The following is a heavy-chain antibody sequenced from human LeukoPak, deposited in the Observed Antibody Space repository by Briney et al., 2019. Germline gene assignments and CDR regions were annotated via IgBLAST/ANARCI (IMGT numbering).Heavy chain of an antibody. J-gene: IGHJ4*02. Sequence: GGSLRLSCAASGFTFNNYWMTWVRLAPGKGLEWVANIKQDGSETYYVDSVKGRFTISRDNAKNSLYLQMNSLRAEDTAVYYCARVPSPMIVVVEPPDYWGQGTLVTVSS. CDR2: IKQDGSET. V-gene: IGHV3-7*01. D-gene: IGHD3-22*01. CDR1: GFTFNNYW. CDR3: ARVPSPMIVVVEPPDY.